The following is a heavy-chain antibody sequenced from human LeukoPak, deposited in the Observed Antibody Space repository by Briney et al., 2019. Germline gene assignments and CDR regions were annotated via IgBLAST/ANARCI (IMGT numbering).Heavy chain of an antibody. CDR2: INAGNHNT. J-gene: IGHJ4*02. V-gene: IGHV1-3*01. Sequence: ASVEVSCKASGYTFTSYAMHWVRQAPGQRLEWMGWINAGNHNTKYSQKLQGRVTMTTDTSTSTAYMELRSLRSDDTAVYYCARDRAYYYGSGSYYYWGQGTLVTVSS. CDR1: GYTFTSYA. CDR3: ARDRAYYYGSGSYYY. D-gene: IGHD3-10*01.